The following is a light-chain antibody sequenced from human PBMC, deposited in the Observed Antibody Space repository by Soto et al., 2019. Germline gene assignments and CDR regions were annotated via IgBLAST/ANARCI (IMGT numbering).Light chain of an antibody. V-gene: IGKV1-5*01. CDR3: QQYSTYPWT. CDR2: DAS. CDR1: QSISNW. Sequence: DIQMTQSPSTLSASVGDRVTITCRASQSISNWLTWYQQKPGKAPKVLIYDASSLESGVPSRFSGSGSGTEFTFTISSLQPDDSSTYYCQQYSTYPWTFGQGTKVEIK. J-gene: IGKJ1*01.